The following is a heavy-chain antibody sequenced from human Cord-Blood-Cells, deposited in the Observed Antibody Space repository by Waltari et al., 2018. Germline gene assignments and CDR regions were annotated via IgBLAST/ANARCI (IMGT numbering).Heavy chain of an antibody. CDR1: GYSISSGYY. CDR3: ARVNYSNYFDY. D-gene: IGHD4-4*01. Sequence: QVQLQESGPGLVKPSETLSLTCTVSGYSISSGYYWGWIRQPPGKGLEWIGSIYHSGITYYNPSLKSRVTISVDTSKNQFSLKLSSVTAADTAVYYCARVNYSNYFDYWGQGTLVTVSS. V-gene: IGHV4-38-2*02. J-gene: IGHJ4*02. CDR2: IYHSGIT.